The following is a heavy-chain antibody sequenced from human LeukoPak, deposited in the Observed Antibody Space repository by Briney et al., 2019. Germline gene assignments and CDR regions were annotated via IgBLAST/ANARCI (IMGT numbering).Heavy chain of an antibody. J-gene: IGHJ4*02. CDR2: INPNSGGT. Sequence: ASVKVSCKASGYTFTGYYMHWVRQAPGQGLEWMGWINPNSGGTNYAQKFQGRVTMTRDTSISTAYMELGRLRSDDTAVYYCAREVAVAGSYYFDYWGQGTLVTVSS. D-gene: IGHD6-19*01. CDR3: AREVAVAGSYYFDY. V-gene: IGHV1-2*02. CDR1: GYTFTGYY.